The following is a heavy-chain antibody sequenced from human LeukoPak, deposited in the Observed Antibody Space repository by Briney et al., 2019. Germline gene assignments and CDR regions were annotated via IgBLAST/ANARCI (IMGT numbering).Heavy chain of an antibody. CDR2: ISGSGGTT. D-gene: IGHD3-22*01. V-gene: IGHV3-23*01. CDR1: GFTVASAW. Sequence: GGSLRLSCAASGFTVASAWMSWVRQAPGKGLEWVSAISGSGGTTYYADSVKGRFTFSRDNSKNTLYLQMNSLRAEDTAVYYCAKEEGYYYDSGGYYVEYFQHWGQGTLVTVSS. CDR3: AKEEGYYYDSGGYYVEYFQH. J-gene: IGHJ1*01.